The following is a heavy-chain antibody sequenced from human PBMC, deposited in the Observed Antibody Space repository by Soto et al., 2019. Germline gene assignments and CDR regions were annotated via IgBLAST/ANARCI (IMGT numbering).Heavy chain of an antibody. V-gene: IGHV3-30-3*01. CDR3: ARGGLWFGDEGWFDP. D-gene: IGHD3-10*01. CDR2: ISYDGSNK. Sequence: QVQLVESGGGVVQPGRSLRLSCAASGFTFSSYAMHWVRQAPGKGLEWVAVISYDGSNKYYADSVKGRFTISRDNSKNTLYLQMNSLRAEDTAVYYCARGGLWFGDEGWFDPWGQGTLVTVSS. J-gene: IGHJ5*02. CDR1: GFTFSSYA.